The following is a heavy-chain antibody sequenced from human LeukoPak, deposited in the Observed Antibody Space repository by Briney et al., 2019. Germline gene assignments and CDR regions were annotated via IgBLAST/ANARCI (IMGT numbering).Heavy chain of an antibody. CDR3: ARVLLWFGEPRFDY. D-gene: IGHD3-10*01. J-gene: IGHJ4*02. CDR2: ISAYNGNT. CDR1: GYTFTGYY. V-gene: IGHV1-18*04. Sequence: VASVKVSCKASGYTFTGYYMHWVRQAPGQGLEWMGWISAYNGNTNYAQKLQGRVTMTTDTSTSTAYMELRSLRSDDTAVYYCARVLLWFGEPRFDYWGQGTLVTVSS.